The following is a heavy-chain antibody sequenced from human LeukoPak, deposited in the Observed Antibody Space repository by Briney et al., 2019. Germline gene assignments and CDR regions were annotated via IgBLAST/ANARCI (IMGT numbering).Heavy chain of an antibody. CDR2: ISAYNVNT. Sequence: GASVKVSCKASGYTFTSYGISWVRQAPGQGLEWMGWISAYNVNTNDAQKLQGRVTMTTDTSTTTAYKELRSLRSDDTAVYYCARVPVSGPGARFDYWGQGTLVTVSS. D-gene: IGHD4-11*01. V-gene: IGHV1-18*01. CDR1: GYTFTSYG. CDR3: ARVPVSGPGARFDY. J-gene: IGHJ4*02.